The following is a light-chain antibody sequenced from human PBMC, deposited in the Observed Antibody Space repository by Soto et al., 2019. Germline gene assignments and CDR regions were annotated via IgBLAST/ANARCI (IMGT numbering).Light chain of an antibody. V-gene: IGKV3-11*01. J-gene: IGKJ5*01. CDR3: QQRSNWRIT. Sequence: EIVLTQSPATLSLSPGERATLSCRASQSVSSYFAWYHQKPGQAPRLLIFDASNRATGIPARFSGSGSGTDFTLTISSLEPEDFAVYYCQQRSNWRITFGQGTRVEIK. CDR1: QSVSSY. CDR2: DAS.